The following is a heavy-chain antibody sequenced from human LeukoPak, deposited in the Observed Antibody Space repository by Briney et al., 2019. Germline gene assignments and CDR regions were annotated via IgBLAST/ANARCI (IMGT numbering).Heavy chain of an antibody. J-gene: IGHJ4*02. Sequence: ASVKVPCKASGYTFTSYYMHWVRQAPGQGLEWMGIINPSGGSTSYAQKFQGRVTMTRDTSTSTVYMELSSLRSEDTAVYYCASAFADYYDSSGYYFDYWGQGTLVTVSS. CDR2: INPSGGST. CDR1: GYTFTSYY. D-gene: IGHD3-22*01. V-gene: IGHV1-46*01. CDR3: ASAFADYYDSSGYYFDY.